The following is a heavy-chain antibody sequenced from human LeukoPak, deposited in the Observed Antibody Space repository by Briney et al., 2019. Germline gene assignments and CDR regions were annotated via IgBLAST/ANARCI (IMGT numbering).Heavy chain of an antibody. D-gene: IGHD2-21*02. CDR2: IYTSGST. V-gene: IGHV4-61*02. CDR3: AKARGGCGADCYWIDY. J-gene: IGHJ4*02. Sequence: SETLSLTCTVSGDSISSGGYYWSWIRQPAGRGLEWIGRIYTSGSTNYNPSLKSRVTISLDTSKNQFSLKLSSVTATDTAVYYCAKARGGCGADCYWIDYWGQGTLVTVSS. CDR1: GDSISSGGYY.